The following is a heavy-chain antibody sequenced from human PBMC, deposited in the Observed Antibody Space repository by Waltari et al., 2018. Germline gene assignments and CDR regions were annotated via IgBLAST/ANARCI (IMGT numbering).Heavy chain of an antibody. CDR1: GGSISSYY. J-gene: IGHJ3*02. V-gene: IGHV4-59*01. CDR2: IYYSGST. CDR3: ARVRITMVRGVRHDAFDI. Sequence: QVQLQESGPGLVKPSETLSLTCTVSGGSISSYYWSWIRQPPGKGLEWIGYIYYSGSTNYNPSLKSRVTISVDTSKNQFSLKLSSVTAADTAVYYCARVRITMVRGVRHDAFDIWGQGTMVTVSS. D-gene: IGHD3-10*01.